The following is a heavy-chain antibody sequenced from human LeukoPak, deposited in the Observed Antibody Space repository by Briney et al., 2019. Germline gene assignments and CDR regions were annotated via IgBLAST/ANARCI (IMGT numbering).Heavy chain of an antibody. CDR2: ISGSGGST. V-gene: IGHV3-23*01. D-gene: IGHD3-10*01. CDR1: GFTFRSYA. CDR3: ARDRGFDISYNWFEP. Sequence: GGSLRLSRAASGFTFRSYAMTWVRQAPGKGLEWVSGISGSGGSTYYADSVKGRFTISRDNSKNTLYLQMNSLRAEDTAVYYCARDRGFDISYNWFEPWGQGTLVTVSS. J-gene: IGHJ5*02.